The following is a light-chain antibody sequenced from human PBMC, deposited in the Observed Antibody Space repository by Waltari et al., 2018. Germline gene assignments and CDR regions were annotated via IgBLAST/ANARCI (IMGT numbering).Light chain of an antibody. CDR1: QSLLESNGYNY. J-gene: IGKJ3*01. CDR2: LGS. CDR3: MQALQTPLT. Sequence: DIVMTQSPLSLPVTPAEPASIPCTSTQSLLESNGYNYLDWYLQKPGQSPQLLIFLGSNRASGVPDRFNGRGSGTDFTLEISRVEAEDVGVYYCMQALQTPLTFGPGTKVEIK. V-gene: IGKV2-28*01.